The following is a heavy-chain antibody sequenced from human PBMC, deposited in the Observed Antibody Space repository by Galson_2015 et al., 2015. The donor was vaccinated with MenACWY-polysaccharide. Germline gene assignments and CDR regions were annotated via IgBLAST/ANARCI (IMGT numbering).Heavy chain of an antibody. CDR3: ARVEKYSGSYYILH. CDR2: IHHIGSP. Sequence: SGNPFPTRAVSGFSISSGFYWGWVPQPPGKGAEWIWGIHHIGSPSNTPSLKSRVTISEDTPKNQFSLKLSSVTAADTAVYYCARVEKYSGSYYILHWGQGTLVTVSS. V-gene: IGHV4-38-2*01. J-gene: IGHJ4*02. CDR1: GFSISSGFY. D-gene: IGHD1-26*01.